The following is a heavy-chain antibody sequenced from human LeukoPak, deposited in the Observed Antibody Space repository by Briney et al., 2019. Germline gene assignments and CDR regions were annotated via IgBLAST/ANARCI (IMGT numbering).Heavy chain of an antibody. CDR2: IYTSGST. V-gene: IGHV4-4*09. CDR3: ATGGAFTTGRYNI. Sequence: SETLSLTCPVSGGSISSYYWSWIRQPPGKGLQWIGYIYTSGSTNYNPSLKSRVAISTDTPKNHVSLRVTSVTAADTAVYYCATGGAFTTGRYNIWGQRTLVSVSS. CDR1: GGSISSYY. J-gene: IGHJ4*02. D-gene: IGHD1-1*01.